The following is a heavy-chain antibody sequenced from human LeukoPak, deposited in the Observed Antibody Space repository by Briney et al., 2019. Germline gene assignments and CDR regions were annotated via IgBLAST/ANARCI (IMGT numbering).Heavy chain of an antibody. CDR2: IYYSGST. D-gene: IGHD5-18*01. CDR1: GGSISSYY. CDR3: ASMGYSYQFDY. V-gene: IGHV4-59*01. J-gene: IGHJ4*02. Sequence: SETLSPTCTVSGGSISSYYWSWIRQPPGKGLEWIGYIYYSGSTNYNPSLKSRVTKSVDTSKNQFSLKLSSVTAADTAVYYCASMGYSYQFDYWGQGTLVTVSS.